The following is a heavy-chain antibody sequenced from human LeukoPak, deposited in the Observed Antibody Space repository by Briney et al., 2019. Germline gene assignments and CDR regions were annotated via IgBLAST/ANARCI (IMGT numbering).Heavy chain of an antibody. CDR1: GYSFVLYG. J-gene: IGHJ4*02. CDR3: ARDENYGIFFNVDY. V-gene: IGHV1-18*01. D-gene: IGHD4-17*01. CDR2: ISGSTGDT. Sequence: ASVKVSCKASGYSFVLYGISWARQAPGEGPEWMGWISGSTGDTNYAQKFQGRVTMTADTSTSTAYMELRSLRSDDTAVYYCARDENYGIFFNVDYWGQGTLVTVSS.